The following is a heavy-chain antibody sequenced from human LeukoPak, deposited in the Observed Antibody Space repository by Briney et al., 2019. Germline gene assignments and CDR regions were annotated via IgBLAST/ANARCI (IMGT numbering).Heavy chain of an antibody. J-gene: IGHJ3*02. CDR3: ARALSITIFGVATDAFDI. CDR2: IYYSGST. V-gene: IGHV4-59*01. CDR1: GGSISSYY. Sequence: PSETLSLTCTVSGGSISSYYWSWIRQPPGKGLEWIGYIYYSGSTNYNPSLKSRVTISVDTSKNQFSLKLSSVTAADTAVYYCARALSITIFGVATDAFDIWGQGTMVTVSS. D-gene: IGHD3-3*01.